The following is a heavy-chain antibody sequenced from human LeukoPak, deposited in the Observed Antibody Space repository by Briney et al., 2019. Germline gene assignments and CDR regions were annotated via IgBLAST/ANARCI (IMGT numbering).Heavy chain of an antibody. V-gene: IGHV4-61*02. CDR1: GGSISSGSYY. CDR3: ARGGVPAAIVD. Sequence: SETLSLTCTVSGGSISSGSYYWSWIRQPAGKGLEWIGRIYTSGSTNYNPSLKSRVTISVDTSKNQFSLKLSSVTAADAAVYYCARGGVPAAIVDWGQGTLVTVSS. D-gene: IGHD2-2*01. CDR2: IYTSGST. J-gene: IGHJ4*02.